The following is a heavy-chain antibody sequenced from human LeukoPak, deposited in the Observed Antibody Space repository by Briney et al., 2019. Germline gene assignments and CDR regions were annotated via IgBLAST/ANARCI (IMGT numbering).Heavy chain of an antibody. Sequence: GGSLRLSCAASGFTVSSNYMSWVRQAPGKGLEWVSVIYSGGSTYYADSVKGRFTISRDNSKNTLYLQMNSLRAEDTAVYYCARPVGATLDLHYWGQGTLVTVSS. D-gene: IGHD1-26*01. J-gene: IGHJ4*02. CDR2: IYSGGST. CDR3: ARPVGATLDLHY. V-gene: IGHV3-66*04. CDR1: GFTVSSNY.